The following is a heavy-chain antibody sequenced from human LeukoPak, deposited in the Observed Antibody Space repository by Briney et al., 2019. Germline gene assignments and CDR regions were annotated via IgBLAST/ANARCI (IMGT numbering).Heavy chain of an antibody. CDR2: IFHTGNS. CDR1: GGSISSGGYS. J-gene: IGHJ3*02. CDR3: ARSLDSRFDI. V-gene: IGHV4-30-2*01. D-gene: IGHD3-22*01. Sequence: SETLSLTCAVSGGSISSGGYSWSWIRQPPGRGLEWIGYIFHTGNSYYNPSLKSRVAILVDRSKNQFSLKLSSVTAADTAVYYCARSLDSRFDIWGQGTMVIVSS.